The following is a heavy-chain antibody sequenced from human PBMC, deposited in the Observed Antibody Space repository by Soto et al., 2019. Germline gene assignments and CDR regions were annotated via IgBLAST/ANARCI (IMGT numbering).Heavy chain of an antibody. CDR1: VGSISSYN. D-gene: IGHD4-4*01. CDR3: ARLPTTVTTAGYYYSGMDV. CDR2: IYYSGST. J-gene: IGHJ6*02. Sequence: SETLSLTCTVSVGSISSYNWSWIRQPPGKGLEWIGNIYYSGSTNYNPSLKSRVTISVDTSKNQFSLKLSSVTAADTAVYYCARLPTTVTTAGYYYSGMDVWGQGTTVTVSS. V-gene: IGHV4-59*01.